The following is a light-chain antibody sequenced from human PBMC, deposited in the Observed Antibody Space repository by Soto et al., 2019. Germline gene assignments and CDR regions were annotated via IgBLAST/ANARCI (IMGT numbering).Light chain of an antibody. CDR1: SSNIGAGYD. Sequence: QSVLTQPPSVSGAPGQRVTISCTGSSSNIGAGYDVHWYQQLPGTAPKLLIYGNSNRPSGVPDRFSGSKSGTSASLAIPGLQAEDDYYCQSYDSSLSGWVFGGGTKVTVL. V-gene: IGLV1-40*01. J-gene: IGLJ3*02. CDR3: QSYDSSLSGWV. CDR2: GNS.